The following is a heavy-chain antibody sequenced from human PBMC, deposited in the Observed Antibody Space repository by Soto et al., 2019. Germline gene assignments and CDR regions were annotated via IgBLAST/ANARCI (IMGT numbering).Heavy chain of an antibody. CDR3: ARHPSRYSGYGFLASEYYYYGMDV. D-gene: IGHD5-12*01. Sequence: SETLSLTCTVSGGSISSSSYYWGWIRQPPGKGLEWIGSIYYSGSTYYNPSLKSRVTISVDTSKNQFSLKLSSVTAADTAVYYCARHPSRYSGYGFLASEYYYYGMDVWGQGTTVTVSS. V-gene: IGHV4-39*01. CDR1: GGSISSSSYY. CDR2: IYYSGST. J-gene: IGHJ6*02.